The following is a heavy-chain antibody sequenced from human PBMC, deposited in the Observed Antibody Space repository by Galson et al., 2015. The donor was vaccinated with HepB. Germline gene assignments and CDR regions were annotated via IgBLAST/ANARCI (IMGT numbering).Heavy chain of an antibody. D-gene: IGHD5-24*01. J-gene: IGHJ2*01. CDR2: IYPDDSDT. CDR3: ARPVKFRGDWYFDL. Sequence: QSGAEVKKPGESLKISCKGSGYTFTDYWIGWVRQMPGKGLEWMGMIYPDDSDTRYSPSFQGQVTMSADKSISTAYVHWSSLEASDPAMYYVARPVKFRGDWYFDLWARGTLVIVSS. V-gene: IGHV5-51*03. CDR1: GYTFTDYW.